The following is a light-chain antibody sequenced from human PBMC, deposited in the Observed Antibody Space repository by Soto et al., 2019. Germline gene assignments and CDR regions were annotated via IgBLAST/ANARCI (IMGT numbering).Light chain of an antibody. Sequence: DIQMTQSPSSLSASVGDRVTITCRASQSISSYLSWYQQKPGKAPKLLIYAASIMQSGVPSRLKGTEHGTEFWLPINRLQPEESADYCCQQSYSSPRTCRQGTQVDI. CDR1: QSISSY. CDR2: AAS. CDR3: QQSYSSPRT. V-gene: IGKV1-39*01. J-gene: IGKJ1*01.